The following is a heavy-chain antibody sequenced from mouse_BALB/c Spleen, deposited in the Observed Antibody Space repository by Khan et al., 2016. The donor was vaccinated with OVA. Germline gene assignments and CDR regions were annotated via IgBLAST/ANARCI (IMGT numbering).Heavy chain of an antibody. D-gene: IGHD2-10*01. Sequence: QVQLKESGPGLVAPSQSPSITCTVSGFSLTGYGVNWVRQPPGKGLEWLGMIWGDGSTDYNSALKSRLSISQDNSKSQVFLKMNSLQTDDTASYYCSRAYYGNYREAMDYWGQGTSVTVSS. CDR2: IWGDGST. V-gene: IGHV2-6-7*01. J-gene: IGHJ4*01. CDR1: GFSLTGYG. CDR3: SRAYYGNYREAMDY.